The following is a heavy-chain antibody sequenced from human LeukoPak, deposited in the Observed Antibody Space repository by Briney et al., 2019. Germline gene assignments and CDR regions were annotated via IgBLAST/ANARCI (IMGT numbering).Heavy chain of an antibody. J-gene: IGHJ5*02. D-gene: IGHD6-13*01. Sequence: GGSLRLSCAASGFTFSSYSMNWVRQAPGKGLEWVSSITSSSSYIYYADSVKGRFTISRDNAKNTLYLQMNSLRAEDTAVYYCALLAAADSESWGQGTLVTVSS. CDR1: GFTFSSYS. CDR3: ALLAAADSES. CDR2: ITSSSSYI. V-gene: IGHV3-21*01.